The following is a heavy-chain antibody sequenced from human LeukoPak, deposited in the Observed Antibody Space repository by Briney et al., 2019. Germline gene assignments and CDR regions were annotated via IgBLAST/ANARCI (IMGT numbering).Heavy chain of an antibody. CDR1: GFTFSSYA. CDR2: ISYDGSNK. J-gene: IGHJ4*02. V-gene: IGHV3-30*18. D-gene: IGHD3-22*01. CDR3: AKSRGYYYEKSGPADY. Sequence: GGSLRLSCAASGFTFSSYAMHWVRQAPGKGLEWVAVISYDGSNKYYADSVKGRFTISRDNSKNTLYLQMNSLSAEDTAVYYCAKSRGYYYEKSGPADYWGQGTLVTVSS.